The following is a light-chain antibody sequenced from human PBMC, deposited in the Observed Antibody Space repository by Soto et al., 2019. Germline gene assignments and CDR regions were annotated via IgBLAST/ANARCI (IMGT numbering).Light chain of an antibody. CDR1: NSNIGSDI. CDR3: ATWDGGLSCPFV. Sequence: QSVLTQPPSASGTPGQRATISCCGSNSNIGSDIVNCYQLLPGAAPEVLINTTNQRPSGVPERFSGSKSGTSASLAISGLQSEDEANSSCATWDGGLSCPFVFGTGIKVTVL. J-gene: IGLJ1*01. CDR2: TTN. V-gene: IGLV1-44*01.